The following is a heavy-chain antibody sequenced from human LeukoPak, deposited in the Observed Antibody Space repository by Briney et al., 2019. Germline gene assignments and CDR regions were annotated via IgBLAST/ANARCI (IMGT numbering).Heavy chain of an antibody. Sequence: SQTLSLTCTVSGGSISSGGYYWSWIRQHPGKGLEWIGYIYYSGSTYYNPSLKSRVTISVDTSKNQFSLKLSSVTAADTAVYYCARDPQLTTGRTSEYYYGMDVWGQGTTVTVSS. V-gene: IGHV4-31*03. D-gene: IGHD2-2*01. J-gene: IGHJ6*02. CDR3: ARDPQLTTGRTSEYYYGMDV. CDR1: GGSISSGGYY. CDR2: IYYSGST.